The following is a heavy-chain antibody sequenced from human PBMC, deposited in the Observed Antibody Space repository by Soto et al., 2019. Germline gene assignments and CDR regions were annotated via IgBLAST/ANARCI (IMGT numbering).Heavy chain of an antibody. CDR3: ASKRKYCSGGSCYMDAFDI. CDR2: IYYSGST. J-gene: IGHJ3*02. V-gene: IGHV4-59*01. D-gene: IGHD2-15*01. Sequence: PSETLSLTCTVSGGSISSYYWSWIRQPPGKGLEWIGYIYYSGSTNYNPSLKSRVTISVDTSKNQFSLKLSSVTAADTAVYYCASKRKYCSGGSCYMDAFDIWGQGTMVTV. CDR1: GGSISSYY.